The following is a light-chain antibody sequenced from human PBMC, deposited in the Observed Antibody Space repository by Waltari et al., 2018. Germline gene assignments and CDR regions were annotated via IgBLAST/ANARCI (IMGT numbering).Light chain of an antibody. V-gene: IGLV1-44*01. CDR3: AAWDDSLNGVI. CDR1: SSNIGSNS. Sequence: QSVLTQPPSASGTPGQRVTISCSGRSSNIGSNSINWYQQLPGTAPRLLIYSNTQRPAGGPDRFSGSKSGTSASLAISGLQSEDEADYYCAAWDDSLNGVIFGGGTKLTVL. CDR2: SNT. J-gene: IGLJ2*01.